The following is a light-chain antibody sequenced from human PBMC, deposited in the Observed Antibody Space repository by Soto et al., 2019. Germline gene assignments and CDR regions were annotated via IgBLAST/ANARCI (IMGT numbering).Light chain of an antibody. CDR2: EGS. Sequence: QSALTQPASVSGSTGKSITISCTGTSSDVGSYNLVSWYQQHPGKAPKLMIYEGSKRPSGVSNRFSGSKSGNTASLTISGLQAEDEADYYCCSYAGSSTVVFGGGTKLTVL. CDR3: CSYAGSSTVV. V-gene: IGLV2-23*01. CDR1: SSDVGSYNL. J-gene: IGLJ2*01.